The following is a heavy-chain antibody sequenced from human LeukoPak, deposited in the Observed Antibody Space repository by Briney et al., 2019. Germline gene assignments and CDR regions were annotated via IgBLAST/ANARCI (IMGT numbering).Heavy chain of an antibody. CDR3: AKDEVTMVRGVPHYYYGMDV. V-gene: IGHV3-30*18. Sequence: GRSLRLSCAASGFTFSSYGMHWVRQAPGKWLEWVAAISYDGSNKYYADSVKGRFTISRDNSKNTLYLQMNSLRAEDAAVYYCAKDEVTMVRGVPHYYYGMDVWGKGTTVTVSS. D-gene: IGHD3-10*01. J-gene: IGHJ6*04. CDR2: ISYDGSNK. CDR1: GFTFSSYG.